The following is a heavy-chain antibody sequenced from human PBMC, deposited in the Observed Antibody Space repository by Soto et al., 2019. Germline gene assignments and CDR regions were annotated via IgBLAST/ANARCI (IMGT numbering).Heavy chain of an antibody. V-gene: IGHV1-18*01. CDR2: ISAYNGNT. J-gene: IGHJ5*02. CDR3: ARENFGVVTRLYGIRWFDP. CDR1: GDTFTSYG. Sequence: QVQLVQSGDEEKKPGASVKVSCKASGDTFTSYGISWVRQAPGQGLEWMGWISAYNGNTNYAQKLQGRVTMTTDTSTSTAYMELRSLRSDDTAVYYCARENFGVVTRLYGIRWFDPWGQGTLVTVPS. D-gene: IGHD3-3*01.